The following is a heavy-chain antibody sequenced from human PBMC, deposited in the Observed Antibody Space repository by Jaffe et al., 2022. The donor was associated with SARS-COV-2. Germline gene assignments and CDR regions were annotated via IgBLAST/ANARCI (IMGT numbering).Heavy chain of an antibody. J-gene: IGHJ5*02. CDR3: ARSPRQQLA. CDR1: GGSVIDLN. CDR2: VNHSGST. D-gene: IGHD6-13*01. V-gene: IGHV4-34*01. Sequence: QMQLQQWGAGLLKPSETLSLTCAVYGGSVIDLNWNWIRQPPGKGLEWIGEVNHSGSTKSNPSLKSRLAMSVDTSKNQFSLKLSSVTAADTAIYYCARSPRQQLAWGQGTLVTVSS.